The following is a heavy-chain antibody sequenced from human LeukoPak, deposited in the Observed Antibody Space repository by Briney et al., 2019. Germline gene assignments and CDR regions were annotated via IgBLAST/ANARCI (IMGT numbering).Heavy chain of an antibody. J-gene: IGHJ6*03. Sequence: PGASVKVSCKSSGYTFTNCDINWVRQATGQGLEWMGWMNPNSGDTGYAQKFQGRVSMTRDTSITTAYMELSSLRFEDTAVYYCARGPPYPHNSATYPYYYIDVWGKGTAVTISS. CDR3: ARGPPYPHNSATYPYYYIDV. CDR2: MNPNSGDT. D-gene: IGHD3-10*01. CDR1: GYTFTNCD. V-gene: IGHV1-8*01.